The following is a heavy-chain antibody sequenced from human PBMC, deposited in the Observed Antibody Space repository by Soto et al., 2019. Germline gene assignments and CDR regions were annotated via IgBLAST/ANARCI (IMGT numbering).Heavy chain of an antibody. CDR2: INPNSGGT. Sequence: ASVKVSCEASGYTFTCDYMHWVRQAPGQGLEWMGWINPNSGGTNYAQKFQGRVTMTRDTSISTAYMELSRLRSDDTAVYYCARVRTPSVEWLVDYYFDYWGQGTLVTVSS. V-gene: IGHV1-2*02. CDR3: ARVRTPSVEWLVDYYFDY. CDR1: GYTFTCDY. D-gene: IGHD6-19*01. J-gene: IGHJ4*02.